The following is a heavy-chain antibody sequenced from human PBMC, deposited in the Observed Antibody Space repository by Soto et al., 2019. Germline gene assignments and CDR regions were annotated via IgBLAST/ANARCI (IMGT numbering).Heavy chain of an antibody. CDR2: IWYDGSNK. CDR1: GFTFSSYG. D-gene: IGHD4-17*01. CDR3: ARGHDYGDYALDI. Sequence: GGSRRLSCAASGFTFSSYGMHWVRQAPGKGLEWVAVIWYDGSNKYYADSVKGRFTISRDNSKNTLYLQMNSLRAEDPAVYYCARGHDYGDYALDIWGQGTMVTVSS. J-gene: IGHJ3*02. V-gene: IGHV3-33*01.